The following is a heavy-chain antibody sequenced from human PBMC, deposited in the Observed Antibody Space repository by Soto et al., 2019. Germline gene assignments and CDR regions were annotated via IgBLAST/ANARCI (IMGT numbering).Heavy chain of an antibody. V-gene: IGHV4-39*01. CDR1: GESISSSSYY. CDR3: AGQRTTVVTQAYFDH. CDR2: IYYSGRT. D-gene: IGHD2-21*02. J-gene: IGHJ4*02. Sequence: PSETLSLTCIVSGESISSSSYYWGRIRQPPGKGLEWIGSIYYSGRTYYNPSFKSRVTISIDTSKNQFSLKLSSVTATDTAVYYCAGQRTTVVTQAYFDHWGQGXLVTVPS.